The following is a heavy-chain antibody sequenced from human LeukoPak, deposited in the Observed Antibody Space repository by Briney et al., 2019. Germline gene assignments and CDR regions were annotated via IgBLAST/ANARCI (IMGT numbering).Heavy chain of an antibody. D-gene: IGHD3-10*01. Sequence: GGSLRLSYAASGFTFSSYAMSWVRQAPGKGLEWVSAISGSGGSTYYADSVKGRFTISRDNSKNTLYLQMNSLRAEDTAVYYCAKVREYYGSGSYNGYWGQGTLVTVSS. CDR1: GFTFSSYA. CDR2: ISGSGGST. V-gene: IGHV3-23*01. J-gene: IGHJ4*02. CDR3: AKVREYYGSGSYNGY.